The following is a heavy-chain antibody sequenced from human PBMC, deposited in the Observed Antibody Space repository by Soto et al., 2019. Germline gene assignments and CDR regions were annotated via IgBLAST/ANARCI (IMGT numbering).Heavy chain of an antibody. CDR1: GGSISSSSYY. Sequence: SETLSLTCTVSGGSISSSSYYWGWIRQPPGKGLEWIGSIYYSGSTYYNPSLKSRVTISVDTSKNQFSLKLSSVPAADTAVYYCASGDHYYDSSGYYNWFDPWGQGTLVTVSS. V-gene: IGHV4-39*01. J-gene: IGHJ5*02. CDR3: ASGDHYYDSSGYYNWFDP. CDR2: IYYSGST. D-gene: IGHD3-22*01.